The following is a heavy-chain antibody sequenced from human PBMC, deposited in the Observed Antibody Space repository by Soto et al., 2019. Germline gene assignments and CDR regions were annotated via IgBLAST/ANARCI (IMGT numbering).Heavy chain of an antibody. Sequence: AASVKVSCKASGYTFTSYGISWVRQAPGQGLEWMGWISAYNGNTNYAQKLQGRVTMTTDTSTSTAYMELRSLRSDDTAVYYCARVGYCSGGSCPQGDWFDPWGQGTLVTVS. V-gene: IGHV1-18*01. J-gene: IGHJ5*02. CDR1: GYTFTSYG. CDR2: ISAYNGNT. D-gene: IGHD2-15*01. CDR3: ARVGYCSGGSCPQGDWFDP.